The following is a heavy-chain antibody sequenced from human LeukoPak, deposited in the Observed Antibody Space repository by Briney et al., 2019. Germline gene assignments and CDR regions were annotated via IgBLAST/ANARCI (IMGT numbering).Heavy chain of an antibody. CDR1: GYTFTDYY. D-gene: IGHD6-13*01. V-gene: IGHV1-2*02. CDR3: ARYSPAPLDAFEI. Sequence: ASVKVSCKASGYTFTDYYIHWVRQAPGQGLEWMGWINANSGGTNYAQNFQGRVTMTSDTSTSTAYMEVSGLRSDDTAVYSCARYSPAPLDAFEIWGQGTMVTVSS. J-gene: IGHJ3*02. CDR2: INANSGGT.